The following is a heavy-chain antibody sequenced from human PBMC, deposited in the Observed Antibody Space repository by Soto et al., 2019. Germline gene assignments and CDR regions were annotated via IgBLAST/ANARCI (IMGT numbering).Heavy chain of an antibody. CDR3: ARQFSVYGDDGRYFDF. CDR1: CGTIRSIGYY. D-gene: IGHD4-17*01. V-gene: IGHV4-39*01. J-gene: IGHJ4*02. Sequence: SETLSLTCSVSCGTIRSIGYYRGRIRQTPGKALERIGTSYTRWGDCYNPNLKSPGTIPVDTSKNQFSLTLSSVTAADTAVYYCARQFSVYGDDGRYFDFWGPGTLVTVSS. CDR2: SYTRWGD.